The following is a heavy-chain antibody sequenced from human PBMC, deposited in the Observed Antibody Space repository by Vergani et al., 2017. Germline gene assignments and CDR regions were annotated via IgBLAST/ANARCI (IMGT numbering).Heavy chain of an antibody. Sequence: EVQLVESGGGLIQPGGSLRLSCAASGFTVSSNYMSWVRQAPGKGLEWVSSISSSSSYIYYADSVKGRFTISRDNAKNSLYLQMNSLRAEDTAVYYCAGCPGGRGLLRFTYGMDVGGQGTTVTVS. J-gene: IGHJ6*02. D-gene: IGHD1-26*01. CDR3: AGCPGGRGLLRFTYGMDV. V-gene: IGHV3-21*01. CDR1: GFTVSSNY. CDR2: ISSSSSYI.